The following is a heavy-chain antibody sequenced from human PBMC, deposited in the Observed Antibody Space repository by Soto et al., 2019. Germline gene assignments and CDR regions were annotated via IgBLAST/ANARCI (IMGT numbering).Heavy chain of an antibody. J-gene: IGHJ6*03. CDR3: ARRGIVVVPAAMQHTFYYYYMDV. D-gene: IGHD2-2*01. CDR2: MNPNSGNT. CDR1: GYTFTSYD. V-gene: IGHV1-8*01. Sequence: ASVKVSCKASGYTFTSYDINWVRQATGQGLEWMGWMNPNSGNTGYGQKFQGRVTRTRNTSISTAYMELSSLRSEDTAVYYCARRGIVVVPAAMQHTFYYYYMDVWGKGTTVIVSS.